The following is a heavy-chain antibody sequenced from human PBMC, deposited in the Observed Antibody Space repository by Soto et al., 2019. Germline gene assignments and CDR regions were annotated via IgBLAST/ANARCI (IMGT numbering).Heavy chain of an antibody. CDR1: GFTFDDYA. D-gene: IGHD1-26*01. J-gene: IGHJ6*03. CDR2: ISWNSGSI. V-gene: IGHV3-9*01. CDR3: AIIPAVGLYPSSGYYYYMDV. Sequence: GGSLRLSCAASGFTFDDYAMHWVRQAPGKGLEWVSGISWNSGSIGYADSVKGRFTISRDNAKNSLYLQMNSLRAEDTALYYCAIIPAVGLYPSSGYYYYMDVWGKGTTVTVSS.